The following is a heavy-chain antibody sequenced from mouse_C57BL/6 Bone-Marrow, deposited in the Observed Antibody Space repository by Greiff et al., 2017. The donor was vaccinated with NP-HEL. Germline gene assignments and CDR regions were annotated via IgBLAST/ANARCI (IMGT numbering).Heavy chain of an antibody. D-gene: IGHD2-5*01. CDR2: IYPRSGNT. J-gene: IGHJ2*01. V-gene: IGHV1-81*01. CDR1: GYTFTSYG. CDR3: ARFPYYSNYGY. Sequence: QVQLKQSGAELARPGASVKLSCKASGYTFTSYGISWVKQTTGQGLEWIGEIYPRSGNTYYNEKFKGKATLTADKSSSTAYMELRSLTSEDSAVYFCARFPYYSNYGYWGQGTTLTVSS.